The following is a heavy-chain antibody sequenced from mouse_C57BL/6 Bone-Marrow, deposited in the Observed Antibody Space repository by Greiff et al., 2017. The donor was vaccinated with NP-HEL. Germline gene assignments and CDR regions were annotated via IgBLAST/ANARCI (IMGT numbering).Heavy chain of an antibody. CDR1: GYTFTSYW. V-gene: IGHV1-59*01. CDR3: ARSIYYYGSSND. Sequence: QVQLQQPGAELVRPGTSVKLSCKASGYTFTSYWMHWVKQRPGQGLEWIGVIDPSDSYTNYNQKFKGKATLTVDTSSSTAYMQLSSLTAEDSAVYYCARSIYYYGSSNDWGKGTTLTVSS. J-gene: IGHJ2*01. CDR2: IDPSDSYT. D-gene: IGHD1-1*01.